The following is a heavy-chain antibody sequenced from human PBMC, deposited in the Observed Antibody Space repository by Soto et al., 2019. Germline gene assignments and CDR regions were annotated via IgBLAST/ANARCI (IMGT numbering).Heavy chain of an antibody. D-gene: IGHD2-21*01. V-gene: IGHV4-59*08. CDR3: ARNSPLLENDYCGMAV. J-gene: IGHJ6*02. Sequence: PSETLSLTCTVSGDSISSNYWSWIRQPPGKGLEWIGYIYYSGNPTYNPSFKSRVTMSVDRSKNQFSLRLSSLTAADTAVYYCARNSPLLENDYCGMAVWGQGTTVTVSS. CDR1: GDSISSNY. CDR2: IYYSGNP.